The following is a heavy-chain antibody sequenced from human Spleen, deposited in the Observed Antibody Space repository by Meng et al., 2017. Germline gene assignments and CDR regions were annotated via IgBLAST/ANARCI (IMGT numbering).Heavy chain of an antibody. D-gene: IGHD4-11*01. CDR2: INHSGST. V-gene: IGHV4-34*01. CDR1: GGSFSDYY. Sequence: QVQLKQWGEGLLKPSETLSLTFVVPGGSFSDYYWSWIRQPPGKGLEWIGEINHSGSTNYNPSLESRATISVDTSQNNLSLKLSSVTAADSAVYYCARGPTTMAHDFDYWGQGTLVTVSS. J-gene: IGHJ4*02. CDR3: ARGPTTMAHDFDY.